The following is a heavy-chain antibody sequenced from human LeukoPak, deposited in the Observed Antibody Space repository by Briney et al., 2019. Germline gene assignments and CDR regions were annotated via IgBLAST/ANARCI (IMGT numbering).Heavy chain of an antibody. J-gene: IGHJ4*02. CDR3: AKETIFGVVIHPYYFDY. CDR1: GFTFSSYA. Sequence: GGSLRLSCAVSGFTFSSYAMSWVRQAPGKGVEWVSAISGSGGSTYYADSVKGRFTISRDNSKNTLYLQMNSLRAEDTAVYYCAKETIFGVVIHPYYFDYWGQGTLVTVSS. CDR2: ISGSGGST. V-gene: IGHV3-23*01. D-gene: IGHD3-3*01.